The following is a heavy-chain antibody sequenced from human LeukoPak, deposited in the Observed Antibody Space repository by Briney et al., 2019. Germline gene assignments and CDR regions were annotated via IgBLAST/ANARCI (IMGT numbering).Heavy chain of an antibody. CDR2: ISAYNGNT. D-gene: IGHD3-9*01. V-gene: IGHV1-18*01. CDR1: GYTFTSYG. Sequence: GASVKVSCKASGYTFTSYGISWVRQAPGQGLEWMGWISAYNGNTNYAQKLQGRVTMTTDTSPSTAYMELRSLRSDDTAVYYCARPIRDILTGYYVGYFDYWGQGTLVTVSS. J-gene: IGHJ4*02. CDR3: ARPIRDILTGYYVGYFDY.